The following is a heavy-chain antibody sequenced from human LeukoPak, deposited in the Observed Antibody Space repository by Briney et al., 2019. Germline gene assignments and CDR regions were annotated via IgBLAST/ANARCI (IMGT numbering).Heavy chain of an antibody. CDR1: GGSISSYY. V-gene: IGHV4-59*12. Sequence: SETLSLTCTVSGGSISSYYWSWIRQPPGKGLEWIGYIYYSGTTNYNPSLKSRVTISVDTSKNQFSLKLSSVTAADTAVYYCARGEGYCSSTSCSPASPIDYWGQGTLVTVSS. J-gene: IGHJ4*02. CDR3: ARGEGYCSSTSCSPASPIDY. D-gene: IGHD2-2*01. CDR2: IYYSGTT.